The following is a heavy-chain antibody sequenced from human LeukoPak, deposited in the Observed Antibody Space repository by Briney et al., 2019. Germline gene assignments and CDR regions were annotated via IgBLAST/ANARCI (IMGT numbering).Heavy chain of an antibody. CDR2: ISYDGSNK. CDR1: GFTFSSYG. V-gene: IGHV3-30*18. J-gene: IGHJ4*02. D-gene: IGHD3-22*01. CDR3: AKDVGIGTYDSSGYFDY. Sequence: GGSPRLSCAASGFTFSSYGMHWVRQAPGKGLEWVAVISYDGSNKYYADSVKGRFTISRDNSKNTLYLQMNSLRAEDTAVYYCAKDVGIGTYDSSGYFDYWGQGTLVTVSS.